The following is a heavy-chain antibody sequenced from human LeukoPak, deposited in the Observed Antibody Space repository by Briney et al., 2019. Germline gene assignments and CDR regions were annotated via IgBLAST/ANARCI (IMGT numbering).Heavy chain of an antibody. CDR2: IKQDGSEK. CDR1: GFTFSSYW. Sequence: GGSLRLSCAASGFTFSSYWMSWGRQAPGKGQEWGANIKQDGSEKYYVDSVKGRFTISRDNAKNSLYLHMNSLRAEDTALYCCAREWMGYSSSRRDYYYYMDVWGKGTTVTVSS. V-gene: IGHV3-7*01. J-gene: IGHJ6*03. CDR3: AREWMGYSSSRRDYYYYMDV. D-gene: IGHD6-13*01.